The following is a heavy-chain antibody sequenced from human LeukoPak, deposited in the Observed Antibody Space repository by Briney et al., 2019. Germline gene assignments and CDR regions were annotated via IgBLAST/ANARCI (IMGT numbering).Heavy chain of an antibody. V-gene: IGHV3-53*01. CDR2: IYSGGNT. CDR3: ARVPSWKGYMDV. J-gene: IGHJ6*03. Sequence: PGGSLRLSCAASGFTVSGNYMTWVRQAPGKGLEWVSVIYSGGNTYYADSVKGRFTISRDNAKNSLYLQMSSLRAEDTAVYYCARVPSWKGYMDVWGKGTTVTVSS. CDR1: GFTVSGNY. D-gene: IGHD1-1*01.